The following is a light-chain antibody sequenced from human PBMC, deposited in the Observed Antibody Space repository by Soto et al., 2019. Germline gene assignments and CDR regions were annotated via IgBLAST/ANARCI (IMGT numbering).Light chain of an antibody. CDR1: QSVSSD. Sequence: ERVMTQAPATLSVSPGERATLSCRASQSVSSDLAWSQQKPGQGPRLLIYGAFNSATGVPARFSGSWSGTEFTLTISSLQSEDFAVYYCQQYNNWPLTFGGGTKVEIK. V-gene: IGKV3-15*01. CDR2: GAF. J-gene: IGKJ4*01. CDR3: QQYNNWPLT.